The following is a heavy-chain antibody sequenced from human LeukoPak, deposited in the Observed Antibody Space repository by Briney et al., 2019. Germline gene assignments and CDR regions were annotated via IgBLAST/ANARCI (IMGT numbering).Heavy chain of an antibody. V-gene: IGHV3-33*01. CDR1: GFSFSTYG. CDR2: IWYDGSNK. D-gene: IGHD6-13*01. J-gene: IGHJ4*02. CDR3: ARSISGYSSTWELSYFDY. Sequence: GRSLRLSCAASGFSFSTYGMHWVRQAPGKGLEWVAGIWYDGSNKYYGDSVKGRFTISRDNSKNTLYLQMNSLRAEDTAVYYCARSISGYSSTWELSYFDYWGQGTLVTVSS.